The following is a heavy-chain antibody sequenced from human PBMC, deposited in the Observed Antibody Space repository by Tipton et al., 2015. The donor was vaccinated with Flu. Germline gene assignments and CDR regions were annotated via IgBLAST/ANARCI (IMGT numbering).Heavy chain of an antibody. Sequence: TLSLTCVVSTGSTSGHYWSWIRQPPGKGLEWIGEIHSGGATKYNPSLMSRLSISLDTSNNHFSLNLRSVTAADTAAYFWARGHRKTWGSPGSTMSDSFDVWGQGTMVTVST. D-gene: IGHD1-14*01. CDR3: ARGHRKTWGSPGSTMSDSFDV. CDR1: TGSTSGHY. CDR2: IHSGGAT. J-gene: IGHJ3*01. V-gene: IGHV4-34*01.